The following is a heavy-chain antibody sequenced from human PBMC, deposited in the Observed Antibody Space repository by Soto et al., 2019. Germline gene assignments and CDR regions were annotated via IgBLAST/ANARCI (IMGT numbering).Heavy chain of an antibody. CDR2: IYYSGST. Sequence: QVQLQESGPGLVKPSETLSLTCTVSGGSISSSYWSWIRQPPGKGLEWIGYIYYSGSTNYNPSLTSRVTISVDTPKNPFSLKLSSVTAADTAVYYCARDYGGTFDYWGQGTLVTVSS. D-gene: IGHD2-15*01. CDR3: ARDYGGTFDY. J-gene: IGHJ4*02. V-gene: IGHV4-59*01. CDR1: GGSISSSY.